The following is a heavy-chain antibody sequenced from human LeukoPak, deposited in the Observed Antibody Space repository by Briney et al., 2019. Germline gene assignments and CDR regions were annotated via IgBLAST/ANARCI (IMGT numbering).Heavy chain of an antibody. J-gene: IGHJ4*02. D-gene: IGHD6-19*01. CDR2: IISSGSTI. CDR1: GFTFSSYE. CDR3: ARVGSGWCFDY. Sequence: GGSLRLSCAASGFTFSSYEMNWVRQAPGKGLEWVAYIISSGSTIYYADSGKGRVTISRDNAKNSLFLQMNSLRPEDTAVYYCARVGSGWCFDYWGQGTLVTVSS. V-gene: IGHV3-48*03.